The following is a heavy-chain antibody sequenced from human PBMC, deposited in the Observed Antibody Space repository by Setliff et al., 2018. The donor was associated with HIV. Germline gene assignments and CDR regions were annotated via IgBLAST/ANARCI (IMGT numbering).Heavy chain of an antibody. Sequence: LRLSCAASGFTFSSYEMNWVRQAPGKGLEWVSYISSSGGTIYYADSVKGRFTIFRDNAKNSVFLQMNSLRAEDTAVYYCATDPRRLSYWGQGTLVTVSS. V-gene: IGHV3-48*03. CDR1: GFTFSSYE. D-gene: IGHD2-21*01. CDR2: ISSSGGTI. J-gene: IGHJ4*02. CDR3: ATDPRRLSY.